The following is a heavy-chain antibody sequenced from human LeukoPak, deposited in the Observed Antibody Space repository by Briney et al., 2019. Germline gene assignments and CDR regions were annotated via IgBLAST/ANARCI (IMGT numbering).Heavy chain of an antibody. V-gene: IGHV4-59*06. CDR2: IYYSGST. J-gene: IGHJ3*02. Sequence: SETLSLTCTVSGGSISSYYWSWIRQHPGKGLEWIGYIYYSGSTYYNPSLKSRVTISVDTSKNQFSLKLSSVTAADTAVYYCVHTGVNYYGSGSYYDAFDIWGQGTMVTVSP. D-gene: IGHD3-10*01. CDR3: VHTGVNYYGSGSYYDAFDI. CDR1: GGSISSYY.